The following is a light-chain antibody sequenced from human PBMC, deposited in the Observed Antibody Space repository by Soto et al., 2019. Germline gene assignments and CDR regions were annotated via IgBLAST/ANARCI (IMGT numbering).Light chain of an antibody. CDR2: DAS. V-gene: IGKV1-33*01. Sequence: DIVMTQSPSSLSASVGDRVTITCQASQDISNHLNWYQQKAGKAPKVLIYDASNLETGVPSRFSGSGSGTDFTFTISGLQPEDVATYYCHQYGNLPPYTFGQGTKLEIK. CDR1: QDISNH. J-gene: IGKJ2*01. CDR3: HQYGNLPPYT.